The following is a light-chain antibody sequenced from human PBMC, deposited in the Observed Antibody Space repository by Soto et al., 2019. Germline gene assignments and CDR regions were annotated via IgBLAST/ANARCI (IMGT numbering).Light chain of an antibody. Sequence: IEVTQWPATLSVSPGERATLSCRASQRIXSNLDWYQRKPGQAPRILSXGASTRATGIPARFSGSGSGKEFTLTISSLQSEEFAVYYCQQYNNWPTITFGQGTRLEIK. V-gene: IGKV3-15*01. CDR3: QQYNNWPTIT. CDR1: QRIXSN. CDR2: GAS. J-gene: IGKJ5*01.